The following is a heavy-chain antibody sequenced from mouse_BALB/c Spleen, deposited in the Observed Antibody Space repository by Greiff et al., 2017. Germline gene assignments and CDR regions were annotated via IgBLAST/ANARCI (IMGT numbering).Heavy chain of an antibody. CDR1: GYTFTDYN. CDR3: ARPSFSYWYFDV. J-gene: IGHJ1*01. CDR2: IYPYNGGT. V-gene: IGHV1S29*02. Sequence: DVKLQESGPELVKPGASVKISCKASGYTFTDYNMHWVKQSHGKSLEWIGYIYPYNGGTGYNQKFKSKATLTVDNSSSTAYMELRSLTSEDSAVYYCARPSFSYWYFDVWGAGTTVTVSS.